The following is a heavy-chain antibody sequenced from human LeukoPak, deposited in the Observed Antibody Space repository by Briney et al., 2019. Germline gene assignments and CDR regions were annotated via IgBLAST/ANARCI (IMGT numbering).Heavy chain of an antibody. V-gene: IGHV3-30-3*01. D-gene: IGHD3-22*01. J-gene: IGHJ3*02. Sequence: PGRSLRLSCAASGFTFSSYAMHWVRQAPGKGLEWVAVISYDGSNKYYADSVKGRFTISRDNSKNTLYLQMDSLRAEDTAVYYCARGAGDYYDSSGYDAFDIWGQGTMATVSS. CDR2: ISYDGSNK. CDR1: GFTFSSYA. CDR3: ARGAGDYYDSSGYDAFDI.